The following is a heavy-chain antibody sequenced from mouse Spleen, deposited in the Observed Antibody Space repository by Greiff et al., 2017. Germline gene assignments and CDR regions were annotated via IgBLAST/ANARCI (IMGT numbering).Heavy chain of an antibody. D-gene: IGHD2-2*01. J-gene: IGHJ4*01. CDR2: INPNNGGT. CDR3: AGYLDY. CDR1: GYTFTDYY. V-gene: IGHV1-26*01. Sequence: EVQLQQSGPELVKPGASVKISCKASGYTFTDYYMNWVKQSHGKSLEWIGDINPNNGGTSYNQKFKGKATLTVDKSSSTAYMELRSLTSEDSAVYYCAGYLDYWGQGTSVTVSS.